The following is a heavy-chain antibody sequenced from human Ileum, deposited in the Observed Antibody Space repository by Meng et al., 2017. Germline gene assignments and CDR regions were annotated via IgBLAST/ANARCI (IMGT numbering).Heavy chain of an antibody. D-gene: IGHD6-6*01. CDR1: GGSISSYY. Sequence: GSLRLSCTVSGGSISSYYWSWIRQPPGKGLEWIGSIYYSGSTNYNPSLKSRVTISVDTSKNQFSLKLSSVTAADTAVYYCARDGSSPFDYWGQGTLVTVSS. J-gene: IGHJ4*02. V-gene: IGHV4-59*01. CDR2: IYYSGST. CDR3: ARDGSSPFDY.